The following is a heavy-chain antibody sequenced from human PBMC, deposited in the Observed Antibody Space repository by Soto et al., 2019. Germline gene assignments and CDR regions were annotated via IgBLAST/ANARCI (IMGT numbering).Heavy chain of an antibody. CDR3: ARTQVHGSGTLANAFDI. V-gene: IGHV1-69*13. CDR1: GGTFSSYA. J-gene: IGHJ3*02. Sequence: SSVKVSCKASGGTFSSYAISWVRQAPGQGLEWMGGIIPIFGTANYAQKFQGRVTITADESTSTAYMELSSLRSEDTAVYYCARTQVHGSGTLANAFDIWGQGTMVTVS. D-gene: IGHD3-10*01. CDR2: IIPIFGTA.